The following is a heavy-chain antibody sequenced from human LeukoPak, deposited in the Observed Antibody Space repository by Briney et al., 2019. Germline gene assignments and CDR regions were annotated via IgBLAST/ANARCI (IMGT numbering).Heavy chain of an antibody. CDR3: ARDRIYSGGIFASSMDV. D-gene: IGHD5-12*01. CDR2: IYYSGST. CDR1: GGSISSGDYY. Sequence: SETLSLTCTVSGGSISSGDYYWSWIRQPPGKGLEWIGYIYYSGSTYYNPSLKSRVTISVDTSKNQFSLKLSSVTAADTAVYYCARDRIYSGGIFASSMDVWGKGTTVTVSS. V-gene: IGHV4-30-4*08. J-gene: IGHJ6*04.